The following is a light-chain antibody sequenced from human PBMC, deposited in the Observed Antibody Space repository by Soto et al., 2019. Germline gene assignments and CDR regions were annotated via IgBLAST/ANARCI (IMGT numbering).Light chain of an antibody. CDR1: QSVSSNS. J-gene: IGKJ1*01. CDR2: GAS. V-gene: IGKV3-20*01. CDR3: QHYGTSPWT. Sequence: ETVLTQSPGTLSLSPGERATLSCRASQSVSSNSLAWFQQKPGQAPRLLIFGASSRATGIPDRFSGSGSGTDLTLTISRLEPEDFAVYYCQHYGTSPWTFGQGTKVEIK.